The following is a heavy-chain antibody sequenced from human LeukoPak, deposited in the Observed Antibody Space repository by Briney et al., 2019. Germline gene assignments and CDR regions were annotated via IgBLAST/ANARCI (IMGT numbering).Heavy chain of an antibody. CDR3: ARLGSQGDFTYYDFWSGYNPPVRFDP. D-gene: IGHD3-3*01. Sequence: SETLSLTCAVYGGSFSGYYWSWIRQPPGKGLEWIGEINHSGSTNYNPSLKSRVTISVDTSKNQFSLKLSSVTAADTAVYYCARLGSQGDFTYYDFWSGYNPPVRFDPWGQGTLVTVSS. CDR2: INHSGST. V-gene: IGHV4-34*01. J-gene: IGHJ5*02. CDR1: GGSFSGYY.